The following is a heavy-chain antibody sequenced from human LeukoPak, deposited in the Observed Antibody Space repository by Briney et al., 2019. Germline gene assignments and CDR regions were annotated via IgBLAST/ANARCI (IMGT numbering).Heavy chain of an antibody. D-gene: IGHD3-10*01. J-gene: IGHJ5*02. Sequence: ASVKVSCEVSGYTLTELSMHWVRQAPGKGLEWMGGFDPEDGETIYAQKFQGRVTMTEDTSTDTAYMELSSLRSEDTAVYYCATDGSGSYYSQSNWFDPWGQGTLVTVSS. CDR1: GYTLTELS. CDR2: FDPEDGET. CDR3: ATDGSGSYYSQSNWFDP. V-gene: IGHV1-24*01.